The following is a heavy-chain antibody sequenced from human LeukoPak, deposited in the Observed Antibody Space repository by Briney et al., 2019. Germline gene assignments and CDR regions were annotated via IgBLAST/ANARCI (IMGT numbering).Heavy chain of an antibody. V-gene: IGHV3-30*03. Sequence: GGSLRLSCAASGFTFSSYGMHWVRQAPGKGLEWVAVISYDGSNKYYADSVKGRFTISRDNSKNTLYLQMSSLRAEDTAVYYCATAAYDSGSYIVNHDYWGQGTLVTVSS. CDR1: GFTFSSYG. CDR3: ATAAYDSGSYIVNHDY. D-gene: IGHD3-22*01. J-gene: IGHJ4*02. CDR2: ISYDGSNK.